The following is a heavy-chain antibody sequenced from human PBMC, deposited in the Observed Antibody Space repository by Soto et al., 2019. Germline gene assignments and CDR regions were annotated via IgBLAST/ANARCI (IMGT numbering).Heavy chain of an antibody. D-gene: IGHD5-18*01. CDR1: GFSLSTNGMC. CDR2: IDWDDDK. Sequence: SGPTLVNPTQALTLTCSFSGFSLSTNGMCVSWIRQPPGKALEWLARIDWDDDKYYSTSLKTRLTISKDTSKNQVVLTMTNMEPVDTATYYCAREDTAVVVFDYWGRGTLVTVSS. J-gene: IGHJ4*02. V-gene: IGHV2-70*11. CDR3: AREDTAVVVFDY.